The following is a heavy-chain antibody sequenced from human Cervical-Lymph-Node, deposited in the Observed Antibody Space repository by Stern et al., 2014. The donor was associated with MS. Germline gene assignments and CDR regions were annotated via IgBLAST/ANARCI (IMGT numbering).Heavy chain of an antibody. CDR2: IYSGGST. CDR1: GFTVSSNY. Sequence: EVQLVESGGGLVQPGGSLRLSCAASGFTVSSNYMTWVRQAPGKGLEWVSVIYSGGSTYYTDSVKGRFTPSRDNSKNTLYLQMNDLRVADSAVYYCARERGNWSGYDYWGQGTLVTVSS. J-gene: IGHJ4*02. CDR3: ARERGNWSGYDY. V-gene: IGHV3-66*01. D-gene: IGHD3-3*01.